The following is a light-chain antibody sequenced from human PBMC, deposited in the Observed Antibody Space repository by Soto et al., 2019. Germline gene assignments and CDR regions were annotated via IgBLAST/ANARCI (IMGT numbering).Light chain of an antibody. J-gene: IGLJ2*01. V-gene: IGLV2-14*01. CDR3: SSYTDDGGTLL. CDR1: TYDIGRYTS. Sequence: QSALTQPPSLSGPPGQSITISCTGTTYDIGRYTSVSWYQQHPGKAPKLLLYEVITRPSGISDRFSGSKSGNTASLTISGLQVEDEADYYCSSYTDDGGTLLFGGGTKLTVL. CDR2: EVI.